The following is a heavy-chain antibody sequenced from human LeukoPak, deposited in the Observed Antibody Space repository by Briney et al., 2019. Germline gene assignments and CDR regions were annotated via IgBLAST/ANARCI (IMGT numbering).Heavy chain of an antibody. J-gene: IGHJ4*02. CDR1: VFTFSGFS. V-gene: IGHV3-11*04. D-gene: IGHD6-19*01. Sequence: PVGTLRLSCAASVFTFSGFSMGCIPQPPGKGLEWGSSISLSGESTFYADSLNGRFTISRDNAINSLYLQMNSLRAEDTAVYYCARGKEPVAGSLSHFDYWGQGTLVTVSS. CDR2: ISLSGEST. CDR3: ARGKEPVAGSLSHFDY.